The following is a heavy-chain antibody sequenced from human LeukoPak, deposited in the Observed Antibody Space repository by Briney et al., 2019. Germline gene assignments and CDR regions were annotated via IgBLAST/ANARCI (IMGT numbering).Heavy chain of an antibody. CDR1: GFTFSKFA. D-gene: IGHD3-10*01. CDR3: AKHGPPGGMVRGPDY. J-gene: IGHJ4*02. Sequence: GGSLRLSCAASGFTFSKFAMSWVRQAPGKGLDWVSSIIISGGRTYYADSVKGRFTISRDNSKNTLYLQMNSLRAEDTAIYYCAKHGPPGGMVRGPDYWGQGTLVTVSS. V-gene: IGHV3-23*01. CDR2: IIISGGRT.